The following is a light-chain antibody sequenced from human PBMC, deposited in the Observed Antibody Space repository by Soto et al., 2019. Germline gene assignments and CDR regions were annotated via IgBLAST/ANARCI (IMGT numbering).Light chain of an antibody. J-gene: IGLJ2*01. CDR1: SSTIGDNP. V-gene: IGLV1-36*01. Sequence: QSVLTQPPSVSETPGQRVTISCSGGSSTIGDNPVNWYQHLPGKAPKLLIYYDDLMPSGVSARFSGSKSGTSASLAISGLQSEDEADYYCAAWDDSLNGVVFGGGTQLTVL. CDR3: AAWDDSLNGVV. CDR2: YDD.